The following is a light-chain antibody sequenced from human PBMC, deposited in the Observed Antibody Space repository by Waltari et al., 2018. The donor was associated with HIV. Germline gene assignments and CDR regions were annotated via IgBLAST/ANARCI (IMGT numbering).Light chain of an antibody. CDR3: QSADTSGTRV. V-gene: IGLV3-25*03. Sequence: SFELTQAPPVSVSPGQTARITCSGDALAKQYSYWYQQKPGQAPVVVIYKDTERPSGIPERFSGSSSGTTVTLTIRGVQAEDEADYFCQSADTSGTRVFGPGTKVTVL. CDR1: ALAKQY. J-gene: IGLJ1*01. CDR2: KDT.